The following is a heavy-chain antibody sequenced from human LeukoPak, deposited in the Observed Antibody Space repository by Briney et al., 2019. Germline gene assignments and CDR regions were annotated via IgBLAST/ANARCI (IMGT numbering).Heavy chain of an antibody. D-gene: IGHD3-10*01. V-gene: IGHV4-34*01. CDR1: GGSLSGYY. Sequence: PSETLSLTCAVYGGSLSGYYWSWIRQPPGKGLEWIGEINHSGSTNYNPSLKSRVTISVDTSKNQFSLKLSSVTAADTAVYYCARDFSGGSGSYDYWGQGALVTVSS. J-gene: IGHJ4*02. CDR3: ARDFSGGSGSYDY. CDR2: INHSGST.